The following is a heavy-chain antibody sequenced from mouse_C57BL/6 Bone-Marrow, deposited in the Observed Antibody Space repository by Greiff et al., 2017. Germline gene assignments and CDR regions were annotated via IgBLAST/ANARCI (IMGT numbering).Heavy chain of an antibody. CDR1: GFTFSNYW. J-gene: IGHJ2*01. D-gene: IGHD2-1*01. Sequence: EVHLVESGGGLVQPGGSMKLSCVASGFTFSNYWMNWVRQSPEKGLEWVAQIRLKSDNYATHYAEAVKWRFTISRDNSKSSVYLQMSNLSAEDTGIYYCAKTLVLFDYWGQGTTLTVSS. V-gene: IGHV6-3*01. CDR3: AKTLVLFDY. CDR2: IRLKSDNYAT.